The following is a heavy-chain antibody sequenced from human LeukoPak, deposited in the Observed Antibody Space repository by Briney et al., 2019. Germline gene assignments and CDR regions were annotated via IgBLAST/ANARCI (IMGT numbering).Heavy chain of an antibody. CDR1: GFTFSNYW. V-gene: IGHV3-7*01. CDR2: IKQDGSEK. Sequence: GGSLRLSCAASGFTFSNYWMSWVRQAPRKGLEWVASIKQDGSEKYCVDSVKGRFTISRDNAKNSLYLQMNSLRAEDTAVYYCARDLGIAAVSYYFEYWGQGTLVTVSS. D-gene: IGHD6-13*01. J-gene: IGHJ4*02. CDR3: ARDLGIAAVSYYFEY.